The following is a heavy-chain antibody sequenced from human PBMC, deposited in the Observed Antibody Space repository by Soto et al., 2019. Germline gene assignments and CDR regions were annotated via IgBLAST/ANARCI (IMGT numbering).Heavy chain of an antibody. J-gene: IGHJ5*02. CDR3: AKGDPIWNYVLDA. V-gene: IGHV3-30*18. D-gene: IGHD1-7*01. CDR2: ISSDGSNK. CDR1: GFTFSSYG. Sequence: QVQLVESGGGVVQPGRSLRLSCAASGFTFSSYGMHWVRQAPGKGLEWMAIISSDGSNKYYADSVKGRFTISRDNSRNTLHLQMNSLRAEDTAVYFCAKGDPIWNYVLDAWGQGTLVTVSS.